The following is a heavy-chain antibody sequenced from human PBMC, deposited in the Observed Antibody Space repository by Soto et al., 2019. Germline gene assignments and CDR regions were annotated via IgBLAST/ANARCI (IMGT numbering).Heavy chain of an antibody. V-gene: IGHV3-23*01. Sequence: GGSLRLSCAASGFTFSSCAMGWVRQAPGKGPEWVSDIIDSGGSTYYADAVKGRFTISRDNSKNTQYLQMSSLRADDTAVYYCVKGEYYYDSSGYYPFDYWGQGTLVTVSS. CDR3: VKGEYYYDSSGYYPFDY. D-gene: IGHD3-22*01. CDR2: IIDSGGST. CDR1: GFTFSSCA. J-gene: IGHJ4*02.